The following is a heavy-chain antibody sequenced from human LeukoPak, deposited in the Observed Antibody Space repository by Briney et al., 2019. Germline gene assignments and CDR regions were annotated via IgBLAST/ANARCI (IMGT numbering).Heavy chain of an antibody. V-gene: IGHV1-18*04. CDR3: ARQSSSGWPYFDY. Sequence: GASVKVSCKASGYTFTSYGISWVRQAPGQGLEWMGWISAYNGNTNYAQKLQGRVTMTTDTSTSTAYTELRSLRSDDTAVYYCARQSSSGWPYFDYWGQGTLVTVSS. CDR1: GYTFTSYG. J-gene: IGHJ4*02. D-gene: IGHD6-19*01. CDR2: ISAYNGNT.